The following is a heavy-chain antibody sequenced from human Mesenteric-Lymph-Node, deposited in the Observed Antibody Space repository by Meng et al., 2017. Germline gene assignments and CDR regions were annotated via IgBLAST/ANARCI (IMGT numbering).Heavy chain of an antibody. CDR2: IWSDGNTK. Sequence: QVHLVESGGGVVQTGRSLRLSCAASGFTFSSLGMHWVRQAPGKGLEWVAVIWSDGNTKYYADSVKDRFTISRDNSKSTLYLQMNSLRAEDTAVYYCTGNSHIYGFDYWGPGTLVTVSS. V-gene: IGHV3-33*01. J-gene: IGHJ4*02. D-gene: IGHD5-18*01. CDR3: TGNSHIYGFDY. CDR1: GFTFSSLG.